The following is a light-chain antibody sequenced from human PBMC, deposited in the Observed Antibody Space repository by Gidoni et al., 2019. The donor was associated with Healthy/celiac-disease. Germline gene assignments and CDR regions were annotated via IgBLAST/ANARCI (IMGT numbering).Light chain of an antibody. CDR2: DAS. Sequence: IQITQSPSSLSASVGDIVTITCQSSQDISNYVNWYQQKPGKAPKLLIYDASNLETGVPSRFSGSGSGKDFTFTISSLQHEDIAKYYCQQYDKLSFTFGPGTKVDIK. V-gene: IGKV1-33*01. CDR3: QQYDKLSFT. J-gene: IGKJ3*01. CDR1: QDISNY.